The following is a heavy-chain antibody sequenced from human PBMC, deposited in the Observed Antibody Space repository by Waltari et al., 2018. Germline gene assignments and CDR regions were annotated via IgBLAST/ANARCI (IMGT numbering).Heavy chain of an antibody. D-gene: IGHD6-19*01. Sequence: QVQLQESGPGLVKPSETLSLTCTVSGGSISSYYWSWIRPPPGKGLEWIGYIYYSGSTNYNPSLKSRVTISVDTSKNQFSLKLSSVTAADTAVYYCARGGIAVAGTLYYFDYWGQGTLVTVSS. CDR1: GGSISSYY. J-gene: IGHJ4*02. CDR2: IYYSGST. CDR3: ARGGIAVAGTLYYFDY. V-gene: IGHV4-59*01.